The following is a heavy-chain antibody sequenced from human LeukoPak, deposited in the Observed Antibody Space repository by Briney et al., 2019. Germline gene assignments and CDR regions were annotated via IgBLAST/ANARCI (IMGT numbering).Heavy chain of an antibody. V-gene: IGHV1-46*01. CDR1: RYTCTRYY. J-gene: IGHJ4*02. D-gene: IGHD2-8*02. CDR2: SNPSGVGT. Sequence: SSVKVSCKASRYTCTRYYMHWVRQAPGQEREWMGVSNPSGVGTHYAQKFQGGVTMTRDTSTTTVYIELSSLRSEDTAVYYCAREESGGYFDYWGQGTLVTVSS. CDR3: AREESGGYFDY.